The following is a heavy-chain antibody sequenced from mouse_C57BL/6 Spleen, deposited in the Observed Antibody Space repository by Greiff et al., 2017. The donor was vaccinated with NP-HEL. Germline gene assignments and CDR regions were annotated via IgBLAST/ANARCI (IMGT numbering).Heavy chain of an antibody. J-gene: IGHJ4*01. CDR1: GYAFSSSW. D-gene: IGHD2-2*01. V-gene: IGHV1-82*01. CDR2: IYPGDGDT. CDR3: ARWLPRGAMDY. Sequence: QVQLQQSGPELVKPGASVKISCKASGYAFSSSWMNWVKQRPGKGLEWIGRIYPGDGDTNYNGKFKGKATLTADKSSSTAYMQLSSLTSEDSAVYFCARWLPRGAMDYWGQGTSVTVSS.